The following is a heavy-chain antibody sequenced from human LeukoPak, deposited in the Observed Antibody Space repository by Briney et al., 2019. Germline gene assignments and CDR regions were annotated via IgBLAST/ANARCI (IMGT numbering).Heavy chain of an antibody. CDR1: GGSISSSSYY. CDR3: ARARADYYDSSGYYDYFDY. V-gene: IGHV4-61*05. J-gene: IGHJ4*02. CDR2: IYYSGST. Sequence: SETLSLTCTVSGGSISSSSYYWGWIRQPPGKGLEWIGYIYYSGSTNYNPSLKSRVTISVDTSKNQFSLKLSSVTAAGTAVYYCARARADYYDSSGYYDYFDYWGQGTLVTVSS. D-gene: IGHD3-22*01.